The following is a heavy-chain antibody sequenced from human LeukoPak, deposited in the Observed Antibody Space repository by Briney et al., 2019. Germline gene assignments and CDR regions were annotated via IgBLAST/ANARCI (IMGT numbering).Heavy chain of an antibody. CDR1: GGTFTSYA. V-gene: IGHV1-69*06. CDR3: ASDRRSTSDTFDY. Sequence: GSSVKVSCKASGGTFTSYAISWVRQAPGQGLERMGGIIPIFGTANYAQKFQGRVTITADKSTSTAYMELNSLRSEDTAVYYCASDRRSTSDTFDYWGQGTLVTVSS. CDR2: IIPIFGTA. D-gene: IGHD2-2*01. J-gene: IGHJ4*02.